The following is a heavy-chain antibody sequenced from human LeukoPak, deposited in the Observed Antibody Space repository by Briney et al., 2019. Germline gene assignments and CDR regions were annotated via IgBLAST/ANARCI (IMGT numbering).Heavy chain of an antibody. CDR2: IIPIFGTA. D-gene: IGHD5-12*01. Sequence: SVKVSCKASGGTFSSYAISWVRQAPGQGLEWMGGIIPIFGTANYAQKFQGRVTITADESTSTAYMELSSLRSEDTAVYYCASASTLSGYDSYYYYMDVWGKGTTVTISS. CDR3: ASASTLSGYDSYYYYMDV. CDR1: GGTFSSYA. V-gene: IGHV1-69*13. J-gene: IGHJ6*03.